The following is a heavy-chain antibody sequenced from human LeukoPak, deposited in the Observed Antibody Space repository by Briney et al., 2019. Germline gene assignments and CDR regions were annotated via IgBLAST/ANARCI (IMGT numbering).Heavy chain of an antibody. CDR3: ARRSQSQYTLDY. Sequence: GGSLRLSCAASGFTFSSYGMHWVRQAPRKGLQWVAFIRYDGTTKFYADSVKGRFTVSRDNSKNTLYLQMTSLRDEDTAVYYCARRSQSQYTLDYWGQGTLVTVSS. V-gene: IGHV3-30*02. J-gene: IGHJ4*02. CDR2: IRYDGTTK. D-gene: IGHD1-1*01. CDR1: GFTFSSYG.